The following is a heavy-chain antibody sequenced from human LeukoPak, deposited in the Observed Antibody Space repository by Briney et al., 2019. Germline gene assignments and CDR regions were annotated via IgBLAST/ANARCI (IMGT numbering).Heavy chain of an antibody. CDR2: IYYSGST. CDR1: GGSISSSSYY. Sequence: KPLETLSLTCTVSGGSISSSSYYWGWIRQPPGKGLEWIGSIYYSGSTYYNPSLKSRVTISVDTSKNQFSLKLSSVTAADTAVYYCARYYYDSSGYYSDYWGQGTLVTVSS. V-gene: IGHV4-39*01. J-gene: IGHJ4*02. D-gene: IGHD3-22*01. CDR3: ARYYYDSSGYYSDY.